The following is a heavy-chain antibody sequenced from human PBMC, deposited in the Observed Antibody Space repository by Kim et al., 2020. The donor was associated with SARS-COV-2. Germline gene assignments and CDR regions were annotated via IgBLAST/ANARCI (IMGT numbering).Heavy chain of an antibody. CDR3: ARGADYYDSSDY. D-gene: IGHD3-22*01. Sequence: YYADSVKGRFTISRDNSKNTLYLQMNSLRAEDTAVYYCARGADYYDSSDYWGQGTLVTVSS. J-gene: IGHJ4*02. V-gene: IGHV3-30*01.